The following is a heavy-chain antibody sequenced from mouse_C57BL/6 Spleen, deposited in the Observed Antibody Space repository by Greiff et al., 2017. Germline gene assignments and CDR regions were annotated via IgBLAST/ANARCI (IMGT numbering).Heavy chain of an antibody. CDR1: GYTFTSYW. CDR3: ARRGLDGSSPYYYAVDY. Sequence: QVQLQQPGAELVMPGASVKLSCKASGYTFTSYWMHWVKQRPGQGLEWIGEIDPSDSYTNYNQKFKGKSTLTVDKSSSTAYMQLSSRTSEDSAVYYCARRGLDGSSPYYYAVDYWGQGTSVTVSS. V-gene: IGHV1-69*01. J-gene: IGHJ4*01. CDR2: IDPSDSYT. D-gene: IGHD1-1*01.